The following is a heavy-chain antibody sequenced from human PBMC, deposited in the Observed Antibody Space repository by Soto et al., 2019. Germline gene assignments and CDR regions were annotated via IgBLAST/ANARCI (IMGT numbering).Heavy chain of an antibody. CDR3: ARHRGALGYWSGGSCPISFDP. J-gene: IGHJ5*02. D-gene: IGHD2-15*01. Sequence: SETLSLTCTVSGGSISSYYWSWIRQPPGKRLEWIGYIYYSGSTNHNPPLKSRVTISVATSKNQFSLKLSSVTAADTAVYYCARHRGALGYWSGGSCPISFDPWGQGTLVTVSS. CDR2: IYYSGST. CDR1: GGSISSYY. V-gene: IGHV4-59*08.